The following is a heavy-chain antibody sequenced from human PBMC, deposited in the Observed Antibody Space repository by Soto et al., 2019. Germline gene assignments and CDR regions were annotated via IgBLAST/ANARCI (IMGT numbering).Heavy chain of an antibody. Sequence: SETLSLTCTVSGGSINTGGYYWGWIRHLPGEGLEWIGHIFYTGTAYYNPSLRSRVTVSIDTSANQFSLHMYSVTAADTAMYYCARRLDDTPETFFNWFDPWGQGILVTVSS. J-gene: IGHJ5*02. CDR3: ARRLDDTPETFFNWFDP. D-gene: IGHD2-15*01. V-gene: IGHV4-31*03. CDR2: IFYTGTA. CDR1: GGSINTGGYY.